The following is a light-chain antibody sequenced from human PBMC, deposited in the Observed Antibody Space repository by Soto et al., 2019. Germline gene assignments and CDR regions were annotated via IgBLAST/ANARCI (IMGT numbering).Light chain of an antibody. CDR2: WAS. Sequence: DTVMTQSPDSLTLSLGERATINCRSSQSVFYSPNNENYLAWYQQKPGHPPKLLIYWASARESGVPDRFSGSGSGTDFTLTISSLQAEDVAVYYCQQYYSLPPTFGQGTKVEIK. CDR1: QSVFYSPNNENY. V-gene: IGKV4-1*01. J-gene: IGKJ1*01. CDR3: QQYYSLPPT.